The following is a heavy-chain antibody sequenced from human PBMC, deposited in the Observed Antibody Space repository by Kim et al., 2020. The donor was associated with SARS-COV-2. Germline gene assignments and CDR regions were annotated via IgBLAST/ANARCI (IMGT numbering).Heavy chain of an antibody. CDR2: IGDSSGST. CDR1: GFTFRSYG. Sequence: GGSLRLSCAASGFTFRSYGMSWVRQAPGKGLEWVSTIGDSSGSTYYADPVKGRFTVSRDNSKNTVDLQMNSLRAEDTAVYYCAKGEDGIHMVVYFLYWGESSVVTVSS. V-gene: IGHV3-23*01. CDR3: AKGEDGIHMVVYFLY. J-gene: IGHJ4*02. D-gene: IGHD2-21*01.